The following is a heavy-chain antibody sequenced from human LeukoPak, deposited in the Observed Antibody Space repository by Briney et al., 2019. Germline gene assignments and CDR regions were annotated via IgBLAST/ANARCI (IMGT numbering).Heavy chain of an antibody. J-gene: IGHJ3*02. Sequence: PGGSLRLSCAASGFIFNAYGMNWVRQAPGKWLEWLSFIEKTSATIYYADSVKGRFTISRDNARNSLYLQLNSLRDEDTALYYCVRDRMGGAFDIWGQRTTVTISS. V-gene: IGHV3-48*02. D-gene: IGHD3-16*01. CDR2: IEKTSATI. CDR3: VRDRMGGAFDI. CDR1: GFIFNAYG.